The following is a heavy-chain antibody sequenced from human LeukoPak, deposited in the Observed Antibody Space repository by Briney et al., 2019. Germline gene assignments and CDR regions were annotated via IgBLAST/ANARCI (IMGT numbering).Heavy chain of an antibody. D-gene: IGHD1-26*01. Sequence: GGSLRLSCTASAFTFGDYAMNWVRQAPGKGLEWGGFVRGKPYGATTEYAASVKGRFTISRDDSKSIAYLQMNSLKTEDTAVYYCTRAQTEVGAKYYFDYWGQGTLVTVSS. J-gene: IGHJ4*02. V-gene: IGHV3-49*04. CDR3: TRAQTEVGAKYYFDY. CDR2: VRGKPYGATT. CDR1: AFTFGDYA.